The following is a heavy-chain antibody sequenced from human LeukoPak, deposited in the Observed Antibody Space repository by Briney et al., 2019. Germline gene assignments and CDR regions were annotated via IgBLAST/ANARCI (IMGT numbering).Heavy chain of an antibody. CDR2: LYDSGDT. D-gene: IGHD3-22*01. CDR1: GFSVSTSY. V-gene: IGHV3-53*01. CDR3: ARAAYDSGGYTANHDF. Sequence: GGSLRLSCAASGFSVSTSYMSWVRQAPGKGLEYVSVLYDSGDTYYAESVKGRFTISRDNSKDTVYLQMNSLRVEDTAVYYCARAAYDSGGYTANHDFWGQGTLVTVSS. J-gene: IGHJ4*02.